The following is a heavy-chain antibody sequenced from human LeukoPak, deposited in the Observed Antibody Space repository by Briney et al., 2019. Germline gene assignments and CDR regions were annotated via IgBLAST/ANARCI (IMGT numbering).Heavy chain of an antibody. CDR1: GGSISGYY. CDR2: IFYIGST. J-gene: IGHJ4*02. D-gene: IGHD3-10*01. Sequence: PSETLSLTCTVSGGSISGYYWSWIRQPPGKGLEWIAYIFYIGSTDYNPSLKSRVTISVDTSKNQFSLELHSVTAADTAVYYCARHYDSGTYPLDYWGQGTLVTVSS. V-gene: IGHV4-59*01. CDR3: ARHYDSGTYPLDY.